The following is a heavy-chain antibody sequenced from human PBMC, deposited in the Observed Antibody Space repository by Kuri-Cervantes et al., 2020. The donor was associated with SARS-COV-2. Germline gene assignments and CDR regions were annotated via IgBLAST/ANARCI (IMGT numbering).Heavy chain of an antibody. J-gene: IGHJ4*02. D-gene: IGHD5-24*01. V-gene: IGHV1-18*04. CDR2: ISAYNGNT. Sequence: ASVKVSCKASGYTFTGYYMHWVRQAPGQGLEWMGWISAYNGNTNYAQKLQGRVTMTTDTSTSTAYMELRSLRSDDTAVYYCARDSSGVEMATSWGQGTVVTVSS. CDR1: GYTFTGYY. CDR3: ARDSSGVEMATS.